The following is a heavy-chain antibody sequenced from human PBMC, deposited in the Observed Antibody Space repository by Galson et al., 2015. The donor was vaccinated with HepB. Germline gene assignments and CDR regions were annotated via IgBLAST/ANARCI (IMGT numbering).Heavy chain of an antibody. V-gene: IGHV3-9*01. Sequence: SLRLSCAASGFTFDDYAMHWVRQAPGKGLEWVSGISWNSGSIGYADSVKGRFTISRDNAKNSLYLQMNSLRAEDTALYYCAKARGPIVVVPDTWGQGTLVTVSS. CDR1: GFTFDDYA. CDR3: AKARGPIVVVPDT. CDR2: ISWNSGSI. D-gene: IGHD2-2*01. J-gene: IGHJ5*02.